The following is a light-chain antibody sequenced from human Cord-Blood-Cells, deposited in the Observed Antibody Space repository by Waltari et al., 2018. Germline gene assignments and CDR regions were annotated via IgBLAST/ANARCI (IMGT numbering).Light chain of an antibody. CDR3: QQSYSTPWT. J-gene: IGKJ1*01. Sequence: DIQMTHSPSSLSASVGDRATITCRASQSISSYLNWYQQKPGKAPKLLIYAASSLQSGVPSRFSGSGSGTDFTLTISSLQPEDFATYYCQQSYSTPWTFGQGTKVEIK. CDR2: AAS. V-gene: IGKV1-39*01. CDR1: QSISSY.